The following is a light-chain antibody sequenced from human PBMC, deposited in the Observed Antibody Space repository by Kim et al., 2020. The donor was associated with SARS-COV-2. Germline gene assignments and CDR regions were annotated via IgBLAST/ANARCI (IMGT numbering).Light chain of an antibody. V-gene: IGKV1-5*01. CDR3: QHYEKYPLT. J-gene: IGKJ4*01. CDR2: DAS. CDR1: RSISSW. Sequence: VGGGGASACRASRSISSWLAWYQQRPGKVPNLRIYDASSLESGVPSRFSGSGSGTEFTLTISSLQPDDFATYYCQHYEKYPLTFGGGTKVDIK.